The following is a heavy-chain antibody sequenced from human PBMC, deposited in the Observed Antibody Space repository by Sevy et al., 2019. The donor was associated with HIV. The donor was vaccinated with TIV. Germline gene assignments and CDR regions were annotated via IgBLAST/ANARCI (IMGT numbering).Heavy chain of an antibody. V-gene: IGHV3-11*01. CDR1: IFNLRDYH. D-gene: IGHD5-18*01. J-gene: IGHJ3*02. CDR2: ISSSGETI. CDR3: ARGSGYLSAFDI. Sequence: GGSLRLSCTGSIFNLRDYHMIWIRQAPGKGLEWVSYISSSGETIYYADSVKGRFTISRDNAKKSVDLQMNSLRAEDTAVYYCARGSGYLSAFDIWGQGAMVTVSS.